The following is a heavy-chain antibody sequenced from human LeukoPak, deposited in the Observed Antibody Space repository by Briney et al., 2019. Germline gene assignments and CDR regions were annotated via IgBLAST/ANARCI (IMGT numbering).Heavy chain of an antibody. J-gene: IGHJ4*02. CDR1: GNYW. V-gene: IGHV3-74*01. CDR2: INSDGSWT. CDR3: VSFYETY. D-gene: IGHD2-2*01. Sequence: GGSLRLSCAASGNYWMHWVRQAPGKGLVWVSHINSDGSWTSYADSVKGRFTIPKDNAKNTVYLQMNNLRAEDAAVYYCVSFYETYWGRGALVTVSS.